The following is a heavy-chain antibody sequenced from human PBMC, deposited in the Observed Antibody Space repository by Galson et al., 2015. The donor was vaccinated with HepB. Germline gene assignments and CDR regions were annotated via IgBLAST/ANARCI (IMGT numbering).Heavy chain of an antibody. D-gene: IGHD3-3*01. CDR3: AKGAEDFWSGKNYGIDV. V-gene: IGHV3-23*01. J-gene: IGHJ6*02. Sequence: SLRLSCAASGFTFSSFAMNWVRQAPGKGLEWVSAISGSATATYSADSVKGRFTISRDNSKNTLYLQMNGLRAEDTAVYYCAKGAEDFWSGKNYGIDVWGQGTTVTVSS. CDR2: ISGSATAT. CDR1: GFTFSSFA.